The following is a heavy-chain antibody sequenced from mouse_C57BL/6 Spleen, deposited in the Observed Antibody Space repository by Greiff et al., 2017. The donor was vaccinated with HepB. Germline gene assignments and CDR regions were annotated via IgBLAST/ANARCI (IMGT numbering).Heavy chain of an antibody. Sequence: QVQLQQSGAELVRPGASVKLSCKASGYTFTDYYINWVKQRPGQGLEWIARIYPGSGNTYYNEKFKGKATLTAEKSSSTAYMQLSSLTSEDSAVYFCARDDYGSSPFAYWGQGTLVTVSA. CDR3: ARDDYGSSPFAY. J-gene: IGHJ3*01. CDR1: GYTFTDYY. V-gene: IGHV1-76*01. CDR2: IYPGSGNT. D-gene: IGHD1-1*01.